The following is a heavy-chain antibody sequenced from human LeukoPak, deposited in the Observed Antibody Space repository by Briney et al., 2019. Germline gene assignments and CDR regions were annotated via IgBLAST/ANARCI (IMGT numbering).Heavy chain of an antibody. D-gene: IGHD3-22*01. V-gene: IGHV1-2*02. Sequence: ASVKVSCKASGYTFTGHYMNWVRQAPGQGLEWMGWINPNSGGTNYAQKFQGRVTMTRDTSISTAYMELSSLRSDDTAVYYCARVEYHYDSSGYYDYLGQGTLVTVSS. J-gene: IGHJ4*02. CDR1: GYTFTGHY. CDR3: ARVEYHYDSSGYYDY. CDR2: INPNSGGT.